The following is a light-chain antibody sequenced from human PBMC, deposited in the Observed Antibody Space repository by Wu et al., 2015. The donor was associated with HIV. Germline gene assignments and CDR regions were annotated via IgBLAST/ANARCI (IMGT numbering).Light chain of an antibody. V-gene: IGKV3-20*01. CDR2: GAS. J-gene: IGKJ1*01. CDR3: QQYDNSPWT. Sequence: EIVSTQSPGTLSLSPGERATLSCRASQSVTSSYLAWYQQIPGQAPRLLIYGASSRATGIPDRFRGSGSGTDFTLTISRLEPEDFAVYYCQQYDNSPWTFGQGTKVDIK. CDR1: QSVTSSY.